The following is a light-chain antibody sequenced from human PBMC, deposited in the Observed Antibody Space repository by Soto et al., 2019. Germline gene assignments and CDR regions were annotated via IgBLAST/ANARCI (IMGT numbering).Light chain of an antibody. Sequence: QSVLNQPASVYGSHGQSITTSCTGTSSDVGGYNYVSWYQQHPGKAPKLMIYEVSNRTSGVSNRFSGSKSGNTASLTISGLQAEDEADYYCSSYTSSSTPYVFGTGTKVTVL. J-gene: IGLJ1*01. CDR3: SSYTSSSTPYV. V-gene: IGLV2-14*01. CDR2: EVS. CDR1: SSDVGGYNY.